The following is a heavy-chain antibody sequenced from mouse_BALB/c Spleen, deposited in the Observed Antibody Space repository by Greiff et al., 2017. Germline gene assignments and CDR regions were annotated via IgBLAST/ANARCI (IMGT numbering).Heavy chain of an antibody. Sequence: QVQLKQSGAELARPGASVKLSCKASGYTFTDYYINWVKQRTGQGLEWIGEIYPGSGNTYYNEKFKGKATLTADKSSSTAYMQLSSLTSEDSAVYFCAGKGGYYYVPYYFDYWGQGTTLTVSS. CDR2: IYPGSGNT. V-gene: IGHV1-77*01. CDR1: GYTFTDYY. J-gene: IGHJ2*01. CDR3: AGKGGYYYVPYYFDY. D-gene: IGHD1-1*01.